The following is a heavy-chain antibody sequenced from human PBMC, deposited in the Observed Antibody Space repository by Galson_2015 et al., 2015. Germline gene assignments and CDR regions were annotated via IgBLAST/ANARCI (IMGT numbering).Heavy chain of an antibody. V-gene: IGHV3-7*03. CDR2: VKQDGSEK. CDR3: TRGAPQYWYFDL. Sequence: GFTFNSYNMNWVRQAPGKGLEWVANVKQDGSEKHYVDSVKGRFVISSDNAKNSVYLQLNNLRAEDTAVYYCTRGAPQYWYFDLWGRGTLVTVSS. J-gene: IGHJ2*01. CDR1: GFTFNSYN.